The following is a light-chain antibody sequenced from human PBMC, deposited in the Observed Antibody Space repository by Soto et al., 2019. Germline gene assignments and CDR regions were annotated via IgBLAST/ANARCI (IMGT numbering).Light chain of an antibody. J-gene: IGKJ4*01. CDR2: AAS. CDR1: QSISSY. V-gene: IGKV1-39*01. CDR3: QQRYSTPLT. Sequence: DIQMTQSPSSLSASVGDRVTITCRASQSISSYLNWYQQKPGKAPKLLIYAASSLQSGVPSRFSGRASGTDFTLTISSLQPEDFATYYCQQRYSTPLTFGGGTKVEIK.